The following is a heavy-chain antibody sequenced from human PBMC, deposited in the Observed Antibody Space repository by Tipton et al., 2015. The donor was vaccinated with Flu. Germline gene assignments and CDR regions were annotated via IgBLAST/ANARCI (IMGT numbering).Heavy chain of an antibody. CDR1: GFTFSSYE. CDR2: ISSSGSTI. CDR3: ASLGFTMVRGVIIFDY. J-gene: IGHJ4*02. D-gene: IGHD3-10*01. V-gene: IGHV3-48*03. Sequence: QLMQSGGGLVQPGGSLRLSCAASGFTFSSYEMNWDRQAPGKGLEWVSYISSSGSTIYYADSVKGRFTISRDNAKNSLYLQMNSLRAEDTAVYYCASLGFTMVRGVIIFDYWGQGTLVTVSS.